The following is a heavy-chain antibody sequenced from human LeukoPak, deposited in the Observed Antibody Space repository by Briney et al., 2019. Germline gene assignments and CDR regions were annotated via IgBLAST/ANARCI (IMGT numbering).Heavy chain of an antibody. CDR1: GGSISSGDYY. D-gene: IGHD3-3*01. CDR3: ARGPNVRFLEWLPSYGMDV. CDR2: IYYSGST. V-gene: IGHV4-30-4*01. J-gene: IGHJ6*02. Sequence: SQTLSLTCTVSGGSISSGDYYWSWIRQPPGKGLEWLGYIYYSGSTYYNPSLKSRVTISVDTSKNQFSLKLSSVTAADTAVYYCARGPNVRFLEWLPSYGMDVWGQGTTVTVSS.